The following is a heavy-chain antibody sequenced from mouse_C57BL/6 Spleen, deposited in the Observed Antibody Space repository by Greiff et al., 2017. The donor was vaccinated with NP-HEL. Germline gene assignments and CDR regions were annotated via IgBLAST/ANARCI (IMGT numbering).Heavy chain of an antibody. J-gene: IGHJ2*01. CDR1: GYTFTSYW. V-gene: IGHV1-59*01. CDR3: AKGLGVYYGSSYFDC. D-gene: IGHD1-1*01. Sequence: QVQLQQPGAELVRPGTSVKLSCKASGYTFTSYWMHWVKQRPGQGLEWIGVIDPSDSYTNYNQKFKGKATLTVDTSSSTAYMQLSSLTSEDSAVYYCAKGLGVYYGSSYFDCWGKGTTLTVSS. CDR2: IDPSDSYT.